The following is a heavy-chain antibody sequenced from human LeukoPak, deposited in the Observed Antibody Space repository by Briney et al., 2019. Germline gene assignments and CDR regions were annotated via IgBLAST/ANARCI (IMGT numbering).Heavy chain of an antibody. CDR2: IYTSGST. CDR3: AREIGDYDILTGSMKPYYFDY. Sequence: PSETLSLTCTVSGGSISSYYWSWIRQPAGKGLEWIGRIYTSGSTNYNPSLKSRVTMSVDTSKNQFSLKLSSVTAADTAVYYCAREIGDYDILTGSMKPYYFDYWGQGTLVTASS. J-gene: IGHJ4*02. V-gene: IGHV4-4*07. D-gene: IGHD3-9*01. CDR1: GGSISSYY.